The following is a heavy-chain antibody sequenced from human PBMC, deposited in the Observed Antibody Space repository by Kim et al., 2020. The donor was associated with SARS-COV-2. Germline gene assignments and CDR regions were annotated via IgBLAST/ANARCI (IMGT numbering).Heavy chain of an antibody. CDR3: AKVGYGYYFDY. D-gene: IGHD5-18*01. J-gene: IGHJ4*02. V-gene: IGHV3-23*01. Sequence: YYADSVKGRFTISRDNSKNTLYLQMNSLRAEDTAVYYCAKVGYGYYFDYWGQGSLVTVSS.